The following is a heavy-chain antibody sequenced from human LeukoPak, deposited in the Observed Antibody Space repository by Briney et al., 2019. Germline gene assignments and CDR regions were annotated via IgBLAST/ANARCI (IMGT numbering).Heavy chain of an antibody. CDR1: GYTFTSYY. V-gene: IGHV1-2*02. CDR3: ARGWYTDYSFDY. Sequence: ASVKVSCKASGYTFTSYYIHWVRQAPGQGLEWMGWINPNSGGTNYAQKFQGRVTMTRYTSISTAYMELSSLRSDDTAVYYCARGWYTDYSFDYWGQGTLVTVSS. J-gene: IGHJ4*02. D-gene: IGHD2-15*01. CDR2: INPNSGGT.